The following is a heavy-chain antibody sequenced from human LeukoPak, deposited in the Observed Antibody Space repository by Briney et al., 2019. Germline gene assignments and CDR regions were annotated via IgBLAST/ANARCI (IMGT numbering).Heavy chain of an antibody. D-gene: IGHD3-3*01. CDR3: ARAPYYDFWSGYYIPGGGAFDI. Sequence: ASVKVSCKASGGTFSSYAISWVRQAPGQGLEWMGGILPIFGTANYAQKFQCRVTITTNESKTTSDMALRSLRSEDTGVYYCARAPYYDFWSGYYIPGGGAFDIWGQGTMVTVSS. CDR2: ILPIFGTA. CDR1: GGTFSSYA. J-gene: IGHJ3*02. V-gene: IGHV1-69*05.